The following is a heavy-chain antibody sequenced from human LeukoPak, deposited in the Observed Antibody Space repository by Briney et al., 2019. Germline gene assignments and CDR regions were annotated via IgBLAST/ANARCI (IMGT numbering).Heavy chain of an antibody. J-gene: IGHJ6*02. V-gene: IGHV3-33*01. D-gene: IGHD2-15*01. CDR1: GFTFSSYG. CDR3: ARGFLRYCSGGSCYGMDV. Sequence: PGGSLRLSCAASGFTFSSYGMHWVRQAPGKGLEWVAVIWYDGSNKYYADSVKGRFTISRDNSKNTPYLQMNSLRAEDTAVYYCARGFLRYCSGGSCYGMDVWGQGTTVTVSS. CDR2: IWYDGSNK.